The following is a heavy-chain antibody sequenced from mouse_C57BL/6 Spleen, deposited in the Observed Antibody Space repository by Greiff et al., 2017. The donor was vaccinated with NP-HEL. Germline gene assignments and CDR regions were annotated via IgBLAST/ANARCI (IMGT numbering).Heavy chain of an antibody. Sequence: DVQLQESGPGLVKPSQSLSLTCSVTGYSITSGYYWNWIRQFPGNKLEWMGYISYDGSNNYNPSLKNRISITRDTSKNQFFLKLNSVTTEDTATYYCARGGLLFDYWGQGTTLTVSS. V-gene: IGHV3-6*01. CDR2: ISYDGSN. D-gene: IGHD3-3*01. CDR1: GYSITSGYY. J-gene: IGHJ2*01. CDR3: ARGGLLFDY.